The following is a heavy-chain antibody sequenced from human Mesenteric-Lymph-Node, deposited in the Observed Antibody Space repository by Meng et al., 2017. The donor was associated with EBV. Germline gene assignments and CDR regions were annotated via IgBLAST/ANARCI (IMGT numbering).Heavy chain of an antibody. J-gene: IGHJ4*02. CDR2: INHSGST. D-gene: IGHD3-10*01. V-gene: IGHV4-34*01. CDR3: ARGYGSGHL. CDR1: GGSFSGYD. Sequence: QVQLQQGGAVLLKPSETLALTCAVYGGSFSGYDWSWIRQPPGKGLEWIGEINHSGSTNYNPSLKSRVTISVDTSKNQFSLKLSSVTAADTAVYYCARGYGSGHLWGQGTLVTVSS.